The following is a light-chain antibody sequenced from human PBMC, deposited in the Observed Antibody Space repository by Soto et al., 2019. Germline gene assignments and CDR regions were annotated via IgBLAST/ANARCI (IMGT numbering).Light chain of an antibody. Sequence: PGEKATLSCRASQTVSSTYFAWYQQRPGQPPRLLIYGASRRAAGIPDRFSGSGSGTDFTLTISRLEPEDFAVYYCQQYGRSLTFGQGTRLEIK. V-gene: IGKV3-20*01. CDR1: QTVSSTY. J-gene: IGKJ5*01. CDR3: QQYGRSLT. CDR2: GAS.